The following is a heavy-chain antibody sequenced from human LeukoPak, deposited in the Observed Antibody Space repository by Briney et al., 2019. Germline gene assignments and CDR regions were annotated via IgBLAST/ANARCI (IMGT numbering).Heavy chain of an antibody. CDR2: IIPIFGTA. CDR3: ASGYYYGAGSSYPSFDY. Sequence: SVTVSCKASGCTFTSYAISWVRQAPGQGLEWMGGIIPIFGTANYAQKFQGRVTITTDESTSTAYMELRSLRSDDTAVYYCASGYYYGAGSSYPSFDYCGQGALWSASS. CDR1: GCTFTSYA. V-gene: IGHV1-69*05. J-gene: IGHJ4*02. D-gene: IGHD3-10*01.